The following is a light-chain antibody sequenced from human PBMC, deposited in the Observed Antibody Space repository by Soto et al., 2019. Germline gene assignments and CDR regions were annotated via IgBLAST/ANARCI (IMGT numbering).Light chain of an antibody. CDR3: QQYDSLPLT. CDR2: DAS. CDR1: EHINNY. V-gene: IGKV1-33*01. J-gene: IGKJ4*01. Sequence: DIQMTQSPPSLSASVGDRVTITCQASEHINNYLNWYQQIPGKAPKLLIYDASNLAAGAPSRFSGSGSGTAFTFAISGLQPDDAATYYCQQYDSLPLTFGGGTKVDIK.